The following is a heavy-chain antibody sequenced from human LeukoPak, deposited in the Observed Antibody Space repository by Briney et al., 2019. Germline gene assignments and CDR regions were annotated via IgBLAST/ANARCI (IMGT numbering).Heavy chain of an antibody. Sequence: PGGSLRLSCAASGFTFSSYAMHWVRQPPGKGLEWVTVISYDGSNKYYADSVKGRLTISRDNSKNTLYLQMNSLRAEDTAVYYCAKDSSSSGFDPWGQGTLVTVSS. CDR1: GFTFSSYA. V-gene: IGHV3-30-3*01. CDR3: AKDSSSSGFDP. CDR2: ISYDGSNK. J-gene: IGHJ5*02.